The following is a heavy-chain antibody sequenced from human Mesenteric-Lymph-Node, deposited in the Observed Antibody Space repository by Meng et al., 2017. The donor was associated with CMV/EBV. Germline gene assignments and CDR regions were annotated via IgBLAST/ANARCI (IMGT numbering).Heavy chain of an antibody. CDR2: IHPNSGGT. J-gene: IGHJ4*02. CDR1: GYYFTTYY. V-gene: IGHV1-2*02. D-gene: IGHD6-13*01. Sequence: ASVKVSCKASGYYFTTYYIHWVRQAPGQGLEWMGWIHPNSGGTDYAHKFQGRVTMTRDTSITTAYMELSSLRSDDTAVYYCARDIAAAGMGYWGQGTLVTVSS. CDR3: ARDIAAAGMGY.